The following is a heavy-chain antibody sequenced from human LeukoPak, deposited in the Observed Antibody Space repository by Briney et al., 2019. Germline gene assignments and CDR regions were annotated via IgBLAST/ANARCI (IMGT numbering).Heavy chain of an antibody. J-gene: IGHJ6*02. CDR3: ARDGDLNSYYYGMDV. CDR1: GGSIGSYY. CDR2: IYYSGST. V-gene: IGHV4-59*01. D-gene: IGHD3-10*01. Sequence: SETLSLTCTDSGGSIGSYYWSWIRQPPGKGLEWIGYIYYSGSTNYNPSLKSRVTISVDTSKNQFSLKLSSVTAADTAVYYCARDGDLNSYYYGMDVWGQGTTVTVSS.